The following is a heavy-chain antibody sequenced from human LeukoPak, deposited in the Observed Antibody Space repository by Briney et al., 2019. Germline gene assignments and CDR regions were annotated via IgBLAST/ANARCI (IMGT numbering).Heavy chain of an antibody. CDR1: GGTFSSYA. J-gene: IGHJ4*02. CDR3: AREGSASSSVSIDY. D-gene: IGHD1-26*01. V-gene: IGHV1-69*13. CDR2: IIPIFGTA. Sequence: SVKVSWKASGGTFSSYAISWLRQARGQGLEWMGGIIPIFGTANYAQKFQGRVTITADESTSTACMELSSLRSEDTAVYYCAREGSASSSVSIDYWGQGTLVTVSS.